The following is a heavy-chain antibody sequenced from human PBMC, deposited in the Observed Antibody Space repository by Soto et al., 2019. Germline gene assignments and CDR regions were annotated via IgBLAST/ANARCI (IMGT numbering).Heavy chain of an antibody. V-gene: IGHV1-46*01. D-gene: IGHD6-13*01. CDR3: ASVTTSWSN. J-gene: IGHJ1*01. CDR2: VNPYVASS. CDR1: GYSSSNYY. Sequence: QVQVVQSGAEVKEPGSSVKVSCKASGYSSSNYYTHWVRQAPGQGLEWMGIVNPYVASSNYAQSFQGRVTLTRDTSTNTDYMDLCRLACDDTAVYYCASVTTSWSNWGQGTLVTVSS.